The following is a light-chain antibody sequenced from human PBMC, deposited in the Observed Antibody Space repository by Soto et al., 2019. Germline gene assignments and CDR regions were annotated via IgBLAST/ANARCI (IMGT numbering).Light chain of an antibody. V-gene: IGKV3-20*01. CDR3: QQYGSSPTWT. Sequence: VLTQSPCTLSLSPGERATLSCRASQRVSSSYLAWYQQKPGQAPRLLIYGASSRATGIPDRFSGSGSGTDFTLTISRLEPEDFAVYYCQQYGSSPTWTFGQGTKVAIK. CDR1: QRVSSSY. CDR2: GAS. J-gene: IGKJ1*01.